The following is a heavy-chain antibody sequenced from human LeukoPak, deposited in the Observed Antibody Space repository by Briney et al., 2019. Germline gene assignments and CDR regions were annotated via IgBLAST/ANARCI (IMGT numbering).Heavy chain of an antibody. CDR2: IYHSGST. CDR1: GGSISSGGYS. D-gene: IGHD3-22*01. V-gene: IGHV4-30-2*01. J-gene: IGHJ3*02. CDR3: ARAINYYDSSGYPLVAFDI. Sequence: SETLSLTCAVSGGSISSGGYSWSWIRQPPGKGLEWIGYIYHSGSTYYNPSLKSRVTISVDRSKNQFSLKLSSVTAADTAVYYCARAINYYDSSGYPLVAFDIWGQGTMVTVSS.